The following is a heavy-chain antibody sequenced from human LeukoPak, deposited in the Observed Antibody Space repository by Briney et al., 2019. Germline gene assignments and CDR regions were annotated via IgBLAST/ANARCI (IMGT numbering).Heavy chain of an antibody. V-gene: IGHV4-39*07. CDR2: IDYRGST. D-gene: IGHD4-17*01. Sequence: SETLSLTCTVSNASISSNTYYRAWIRQPPGKGLEYIGGIDYRGSTNYNPSLKSRVTISVDTSKNQFSLKLSSVTAADTAVYYCARGGGDYVVRYYDYWGQGTLVTVSS. CDR3: ARGGGDYVVRYYDY. J-gene: IGHJ4*02. CDR1: NASISSNTYY.